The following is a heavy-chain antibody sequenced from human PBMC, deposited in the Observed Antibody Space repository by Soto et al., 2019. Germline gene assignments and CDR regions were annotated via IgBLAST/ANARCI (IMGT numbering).Heavy chain of an antibody. CDR1: GITFSGYW. J-gene: IGHJ6*02. CDR3: AREGRGFLEWLIPYGMDV. V-gene: IGHV3-74*01. D-gene: IGHD3-3*01. CDR2: INSDGSST. Sequence: PVGSLRLSCAASGITFSGYWMHWVRQAPGKGLVWVSRINSDGSSTSYADSVKGRFTISRDNAKNTLYLQLNSLRAEDTAVYYCAREGRGFLEWLIPYGMDVWGQGTTVTVSS.